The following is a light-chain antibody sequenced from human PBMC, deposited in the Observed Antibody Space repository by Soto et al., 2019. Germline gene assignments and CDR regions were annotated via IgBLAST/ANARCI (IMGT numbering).Light chain of an antibody. Sequence: QSVLTQPAYVSGSPGQSITISCTGTSSDFGIYNSISWYQQYPGKAPKLLIHDISNRPSGVSNRFSGSKSGDTASLTISGLQADDEADYYCSSFTSSISYVFGTGTKVSVL. CDR2: DIS. J-gene: IGLJ1*01. CDR3: SSFTSSISYV. CDR1: SSDFGIYNS. V-gene: IGLV2-14*01.